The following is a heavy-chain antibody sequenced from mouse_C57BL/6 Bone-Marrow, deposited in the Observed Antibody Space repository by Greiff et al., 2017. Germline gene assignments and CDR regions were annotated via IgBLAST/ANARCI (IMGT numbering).Heavy chain of an antibody. CDR1: GFTFSSYG. Sequence: EVQGVESGGDLVKPGGSLKLSCAASGFTFSSYGMSWVRQTPDKRLEWVATISSGGSYTYYPASVKGRFTISRDNAKNTLYLQMSSLKSEDTAMYYCARAWEGYFDYWGQGTTLTVSS. V-gene: IGHV5-6*01. D-gene: IGHD4-1*01. J-gene: IGHJ2*01. CDR2: ISSGGSYT. CDR3: ARAWEGYFDY.